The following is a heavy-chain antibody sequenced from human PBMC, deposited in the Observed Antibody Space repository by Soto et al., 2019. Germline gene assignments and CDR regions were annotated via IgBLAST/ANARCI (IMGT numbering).Heavy chain of an antibody. D-gene: IGHD5-12*01. V-gene: IGHV1-69*13. CDR3: ARDRIEMATDDAFDI. Sequence: GASVKVSCKASGGTFSSYAISWVRQAPGQGLEWMGGIIPIFGTANYAQKFQGRVTITADESTSTAYMELSSLRSEDTAVYYCARDRIEMATDDAFDIWGQGTMVTVSS. J-gene: IGHJ3*02. CDR1: GGTFSSYA. CDR2: IIPIFGTA.